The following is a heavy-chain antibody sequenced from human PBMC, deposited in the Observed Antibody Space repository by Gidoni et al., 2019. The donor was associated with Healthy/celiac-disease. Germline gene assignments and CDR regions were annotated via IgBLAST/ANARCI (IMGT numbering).Heavy chain of an antibody. CDR3: VKGPDYYYYYGMDV. Sequence: EVQLVESGGGLVQPGGSLRLSCAASGFTFSSYSMNWVRQAPGKGLEWVSYISSSSSTIYYADSVKGRFTISRDNAKNSLYLQMNSLRDEDTAVYYCVKGPDYYYYYGMDVWGQGTTVTVSS. J-gene: IGHJ6*02. CDR2: ISSSSSTI. CDR1: GFTFSSYS. V-gene: IGHV3-48*02.